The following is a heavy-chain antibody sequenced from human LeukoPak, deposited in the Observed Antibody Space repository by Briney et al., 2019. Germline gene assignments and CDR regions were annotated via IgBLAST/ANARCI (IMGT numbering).Heavy chain of an antibody. J-gene: IGHJ3*02. CDR1: GFTVSSNY. Sequence: GGSLRLSCAASGFTVSSNYMSWVRQAPGKGLEWVSVIYSGGSTYYADSVKGRFTISRDNSKNTLYLQMNSLRAEDTAVYYCARTGGGYYPLDAFDIWGQGTMVTVSS. D-gene: IGHD3-22*01. V-gene: IGHV3-53*01. CDR3: ARTGGGYYPLDAFDI. CDR2: IYSGGST.